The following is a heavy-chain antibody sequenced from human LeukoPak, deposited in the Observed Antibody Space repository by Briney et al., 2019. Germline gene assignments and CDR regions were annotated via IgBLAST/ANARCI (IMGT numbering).Heavy chain of an antibody. CDR2: INHSGST. D-gene: IGHD5-12*01. Sequence: PSETLSLTCTVPGGSVSSRSYYWRWIRQPPGKGLEWIGEINHSGSTKYNPSLKSRVTISVDTSTKQFFLRLTSVTAADTAVYYCACHAVRYSAYDREEDAFDIWGQGTMVTVSS. J-gene: IGHJ3*02. V-gene: IGHV4-39*07. CDR1: GGSVSSRSYY. CDR3: ACHAVRYSAYDREEDAFDI.